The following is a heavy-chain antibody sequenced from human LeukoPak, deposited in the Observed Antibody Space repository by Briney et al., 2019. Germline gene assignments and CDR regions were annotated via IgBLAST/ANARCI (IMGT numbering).Heavy chain of an antibody. CDR2: ISGSGGST. CDR3: AKITVGYKYYYYGMDV. CDR1: GFTFSSYA. D-gene: IGHD2-15*01. Sequence: SGGSLRLSCAASGFTFSSYAMSWVRQAPGKGPEWVSAISGSGGSTYYADSVKGRFTISRDNSKNTLYLQMNSLRAEDTAVYYCAKITVGYKYYYYGMDVWGQGTTVTVSS. V-gene: IGHV3-23*01. J-gene: IGHJ6*02.